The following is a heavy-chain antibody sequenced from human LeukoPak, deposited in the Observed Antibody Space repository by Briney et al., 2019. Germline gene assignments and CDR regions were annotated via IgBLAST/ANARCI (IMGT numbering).Heavy chain of an antibody. CDR3: ARDWWGYDVLTSDNRFDP. D-gene: IGHD3-9*01. J-gene: IGHJ5*02. Sequence: ASVKVSCKASGYPFTTYGITWVRQAPGQGLEWMGWISTYNGDTNYAQKFQGRVTMTTDTSTSTAYIELRSLTSDDTAAYYCARDWWGYDVLTSDNRFDPWGRGTLVTVSS. V-gene: IGHV1-18*01. CDR2: ISTYNGDT. CDR1: GYPFTTYG.